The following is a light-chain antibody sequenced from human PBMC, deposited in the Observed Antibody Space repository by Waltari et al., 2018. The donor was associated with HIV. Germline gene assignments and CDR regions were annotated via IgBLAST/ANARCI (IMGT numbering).Light chain of an antibody. CDR2: DVN. CDR3: YSYAGSYTHWV. V-gene: IGLV2-11*01. Sequence: QSALTQPHSVSGSPGQSVTISCTGTSSDVGGYNYVSWYQQHPGKAPKLMIYDVNKRPSGVPVRFSGSKSGNTASLTISGLQAEDEADYYCYSYAGSYTHWVFGGGTKLTVL. J-gene: IGLJ3*02. CDR1: SSDVGGYNY.